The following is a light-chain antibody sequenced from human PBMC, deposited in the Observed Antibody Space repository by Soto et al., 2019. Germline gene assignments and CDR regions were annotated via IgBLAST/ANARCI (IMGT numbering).Light chain of an antibody. CDR1: QSVGSNF. V-gene: IGKV3-20*01. Sequence: IVLTQSPGTLSLSPGERATLSCRASQSVGSNFLAWYQQKRGQAPRILIYAASNRASGIPDRFSGSGSGSDFTLTLGRLEPEDFAVYYCQQYGSPPWAFGQGTRVEI. CDR2: AAS. CDR3: QQYGSPPWA. J-gene: IGKJ1*01.